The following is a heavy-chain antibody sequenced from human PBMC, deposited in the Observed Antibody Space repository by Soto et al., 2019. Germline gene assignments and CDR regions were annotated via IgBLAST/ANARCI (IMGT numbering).Heavy chain of an antibody. D-gene: IGHD3-10*01. CDR1: GGTFSSHG. Sequence: QEQLVQSGAEVKKPGSSVKVSCKASGGTFSSHGISWVRQAPGQGPEWMGGIIPRFGTTNYPLKFQGRVTITADESTSTSTAYMELRSLRSEDTAIYYCAREYYHPYQDGVYYGMDVWGQGTAVTVSS. J-gene: IGHJ6*02. CDR3: AREYYHPYQDGVYYGMDV. V-gene: IGHV1-69*01. CDR2: IIPRFGTT.